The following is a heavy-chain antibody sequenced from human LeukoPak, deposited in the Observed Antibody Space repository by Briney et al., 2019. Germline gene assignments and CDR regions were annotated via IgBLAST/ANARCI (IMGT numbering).Heavy chain of an antibody. CDR2: INHSGST. CDR3: ARGLPAAQRSRYFDY. J-gene: IGHJ4*02. D-gene: IGHD5-18*01. CDR1: GGSFSGYY. Sequence: SETLSLTCAVYGGSFSGYYWSWIRQPPGKGLEWIGEINHSGSTNYNPSLKSRDTISVDTSKNQFSLKLSSVTAADTAVYYCARGLPAAQRSRYFDYWGQGTLVTVSS. V-gene: IGHV4-34*01.